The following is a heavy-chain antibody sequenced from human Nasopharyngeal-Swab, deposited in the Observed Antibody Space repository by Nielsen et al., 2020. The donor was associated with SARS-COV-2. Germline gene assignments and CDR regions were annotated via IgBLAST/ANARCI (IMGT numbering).Heavy chain of an antibody. CDR1: GGSISSYY. V-gene: IGHV4-59*08. CDR3: ARHLAVAGDFDY. Sequence: SETLSLTCTVSGGSISSYYWSWIRQPPGKGLEWIGYIYYSGSTNYNPSLKSRVTISVDTSKNQFSLKLSYVTAADTAVYYCARHLAVAGDFDYWGQGTLFTVSS. CDR2: IYYSGST. D-gene: IGHD6-19*01. J-gene: IGHJ4*02.